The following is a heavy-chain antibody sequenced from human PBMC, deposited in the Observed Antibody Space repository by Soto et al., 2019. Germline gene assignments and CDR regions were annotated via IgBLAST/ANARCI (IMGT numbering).Heavy chain of an antibody. CDR1: GGSISSGGYY. CDR3: ARGLYDFWSGYNLGYFDY. V-gene: IGHV4-31*03. D-gene: IGHD3-3*01. CDR2: IYYSGST. Sequence: QVQLQESGPGLVKPSQTLSLTCTVSGGSISSGGYYWSWIRQHPGKGLEWIGYIYYSGSTYFNPSLKSRVTISVDTSKNQFSLKLSSVTAADTAVYYCARGLYDFWSGYNLGYFDYWGQGTLVTVSS. J-gene: IGHJ4*02.